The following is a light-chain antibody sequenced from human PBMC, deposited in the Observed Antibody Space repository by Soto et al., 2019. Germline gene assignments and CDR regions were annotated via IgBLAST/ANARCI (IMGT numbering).Light chain of an antibody. CDR2: NSS. CDR1: QSVRSNY. Sequence: EIVLTQSPATLSLSPGERATLSCRASQSVRSNYLAWYQQKPGQAPRLLIYNSSTRATGIPDRFSGSGSGTDFTLTISRLEPEDFAVYYCQQYRDLPQTFGQGTEVEIK. CDR3: QQYRDLPQT. V-gene: IGKV3-20*01. J-gene: IGKJ1*01.